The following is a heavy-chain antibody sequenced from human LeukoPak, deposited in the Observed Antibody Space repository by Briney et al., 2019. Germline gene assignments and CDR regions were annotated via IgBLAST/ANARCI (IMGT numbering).Heavy chain of an antibody. CDR2: ISYDGSSK. D-gene: IGHD2-15*01. J-gene: IGHJ4*02. CDR3: ARGSVGTPPPFDY. V-gene: IGHV3-30-3*01. Sequence: SGGSLRLSCEASGFTFSSYWMSWVRQAPGKGLDWVALISYDGSSKYYADSVKGRFTISRDTSTLYLQMNSLRTEDTAVYYCARGSVGTPPPFDYWGQGTLVTVSS. CDR1: GFTFSSYW.